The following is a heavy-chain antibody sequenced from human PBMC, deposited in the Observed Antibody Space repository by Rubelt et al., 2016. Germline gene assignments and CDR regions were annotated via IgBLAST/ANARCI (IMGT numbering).Heavy chain of an antibody. J-gene: IGHJ4*02. V-gene: IGHV4-34*01. D-gene: IGHD4-11*01. CDR1: GGSFSGYY. Sequence: QVQLQQWGAGLLKPSETLSLTCAVYGGSFSGYYWSWIRQPPGKGLEWIGEISHSGSTSHNPSLKSRVIISADTSKNQFSRRLTSVTAADTAVYYCARVPTTVTTYEPHDYWGRGTLVTVSS. CDR2: ISHSGST. CDR3: ARVPTTVTTYEPHDY.